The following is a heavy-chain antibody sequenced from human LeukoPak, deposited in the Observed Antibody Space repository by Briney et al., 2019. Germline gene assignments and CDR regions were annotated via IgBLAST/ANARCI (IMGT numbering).Heavy chain of an antibody. Sequence: GGSLRLSCAASGFTFSSYSMNWVRQAPGKGLEWVSSISSSSSYIYYADSVEGRFTISRDNAKNSLYLQMNSLRAEDTAVYYCARDQAAAPITKYYFDYWGQGTLVTVSS. D-gene: IGHD2-2*01. V-gene: IGHV3-21*01. CDR1: GFTFSSYS. CDR2: ISSSSSYI. J-gene: IGHJ4*02. CDR3: ARDQAAAPITKYYFDY.